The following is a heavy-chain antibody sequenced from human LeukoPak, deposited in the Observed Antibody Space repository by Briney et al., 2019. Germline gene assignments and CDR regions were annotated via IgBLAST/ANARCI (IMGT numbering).Heavy chain of an antibody. CDR1: GFTFSSYA. CDR2: ISGSGGST. CDR3: AKDLMYYYDSSGSPHDY. D-gene: IGHD3-22*01. J-gene: IGHJ4*02. Sequence: AGGSLRLSCVASGFTFSSYAMSWVRQAPGKGLEWVSAISGSGGSTYYADSVKGRFTISRDNSKNTLYLQMNSLRAEDTAVYYCAKDLMYYYDSSGSPHDYWGQGTLVTVSS. V-gene: IGHV3-23*01.